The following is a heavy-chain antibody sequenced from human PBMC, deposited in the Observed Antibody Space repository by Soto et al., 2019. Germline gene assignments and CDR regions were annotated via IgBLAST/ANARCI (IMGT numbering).Heavy chain of an antibody. CDR3: ARLGAYYQALDS. D-gene: IGHD3-22*01. J-gene: IGHJ4*02. V-gene: IGHV4-59*08. CDR2: IYYAGTT. CDR1: DGSLSPNY. Sequence: SETLSLTCSVSDGSLSPNYWSWIRQPPGKGLEWIGYIYYAGTTTYNPSLKSRVSISVDTSKNEVSLTLTSVTAADTAVYYCARLGAYYQALDSWGQGTLVTV.